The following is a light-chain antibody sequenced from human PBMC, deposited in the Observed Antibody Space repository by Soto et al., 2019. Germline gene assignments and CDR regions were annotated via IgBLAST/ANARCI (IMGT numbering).Light chain of an antibody. J-gene: IGKJ1*01. CDR1: QGISSW. CDR2: AAS. Sequence: DIQMTQSPSSVSASVGDRVTITCRASQGISSWLARYQQKPGKAPKLLIYAASSLQSGVPSRFSGSGSGTDFTLTISSLQPEDFATYYCQQANSFPGTFGQGTKVDIK. CDR3: QQANSFPGT. V-gene: IGKV1-12*01.